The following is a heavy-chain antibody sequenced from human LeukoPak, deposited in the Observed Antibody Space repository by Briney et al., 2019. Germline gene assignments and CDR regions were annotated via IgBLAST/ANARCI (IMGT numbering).Heavy chain of an antibody. D-gene: IGHD3-9*01. V-gene: IGHV3-74*01. CDR1: GFTFSSYW. Sequence: GGSLRLSCAASGFTFSSYWMPWVCQAPGKGLVWVSRINSDGSSTSYADSVKGRFTISRDNAKNTLYLQMNSLRAEDTAVYYCARITYDILTGTNSYYFDYWGQGTLVTVSS. CDR2: INSDGSST. CDR3: ARITYDILTGTNSYYFDY. J-gene: IGHJ4*02.